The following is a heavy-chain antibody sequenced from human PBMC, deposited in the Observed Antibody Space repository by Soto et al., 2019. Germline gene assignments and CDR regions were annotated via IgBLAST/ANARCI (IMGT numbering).Heavy chain of an antibody. CDR3: ARQGYDFWSGYYTGDAFDI. J-gene: IGHJ3*02. D-gene: IGHD3-3*01. Sequence: QLQLQESGPGLVKPSETLSLTCTVSGGSISSSSYYWGWIHQPPGKGLEWIGSIYYSGSTYYNPSLKSRVTISVDTSKNQFSLKLSSVTAADTAVYYCARQGYDFWSGYYTGDAFDIWGQGTMVTVSS. V-gene: IGHV4-39*01. CDR2: IYYSGST. CDR1: GGSISSSSYY.